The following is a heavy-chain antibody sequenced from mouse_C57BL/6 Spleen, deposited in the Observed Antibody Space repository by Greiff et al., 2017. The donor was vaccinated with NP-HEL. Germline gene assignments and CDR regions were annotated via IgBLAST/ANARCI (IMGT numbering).Heavy chain of an antibody. J-gene: IGHJ4*01. CDR1: GYAFSSYW. D-gene: IGHD2-4*01. Sequence: QVQLKQSGAELVKPGASVKISCKASGYAFSSYWMNWVKQRPGKGLEWIGQIYPGDGDTNYNGKFKGKATLTADKSSSTAYMQLSSLTSEGSAVYFCAGEYYENGDAMDYWGQGTSVTVSS. V-gene: IGHV1-80*01. CDR3: AGEYYENGDAMDY. CDR2: IYPGDGDT.